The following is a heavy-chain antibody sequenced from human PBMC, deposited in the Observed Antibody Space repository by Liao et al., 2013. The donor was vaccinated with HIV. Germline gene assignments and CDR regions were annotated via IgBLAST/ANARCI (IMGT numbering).Heavy chain of an antibody. Sequence: QVQLQESGPGLVKPSQTLSLTCTVSGGSINSGSYFWSWIRQPAGKGLEWIGRIYTSGSTNYNPSLKSRVTISIDTSENQFSLKLSSVTAADTAVYYCARDTNFWSGSGGVDLWGQGILVTVSP. V-gene: IGHV4-61*02. CDR2: IYTSGST. J-gene: IGHJ5*02. CDR3: ARDTNFWSGSGGVDL. D-gene: IGHD3-3*01. CDR1: GGSINSGSYF.